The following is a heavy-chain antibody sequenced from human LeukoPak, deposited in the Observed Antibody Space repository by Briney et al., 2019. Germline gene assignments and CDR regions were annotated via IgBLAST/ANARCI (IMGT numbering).Heavy chain of an antibody. J-gene: IGHJ3*02. CDR3: ARDFRGSVDAFDI. CDR1: GGSISSSYYY. V-gene: IGHV4-61*01. CDR2: IYYSGRT. Sequence: SETLSLTCTVSGGSISSSYYYWMWIRQPPGKGLEWIGYIYYSGRTNYNPSLKSRVSISVDTSKNQFSLKLSSVTAADTAVYYCARDFRGSVDAFDIWGQGTMVAVSS.